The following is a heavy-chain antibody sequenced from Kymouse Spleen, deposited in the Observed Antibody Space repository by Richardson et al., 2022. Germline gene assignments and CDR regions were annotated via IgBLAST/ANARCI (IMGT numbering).Heavy chain of an antibody. CDR1: GFTFSSYW. CDR3: ARDRIAAAGHYYYGMDV. D-gene: IGHD6-13*01. CDR2: IKQDGSEK. J-gene: IGHJ6*02. V-gene: IGHV3-7*01. Sequence: EVQLVESGGGLVQPGGSLRLSCAASGFTFSSYWMSWVRQAPGKGLEWVANIKQDGSEKYYVDSVKGRFTISRDNAKNSLYLQMNSLRAEDTAVYYCARDRIAAAGHYYYGMDVWGQGTTVTVSS.